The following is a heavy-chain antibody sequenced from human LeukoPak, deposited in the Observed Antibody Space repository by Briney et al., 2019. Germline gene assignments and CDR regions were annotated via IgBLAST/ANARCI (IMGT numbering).Heavy chain of an antibody. CDR1: GFTFNSFA. D-gene: IGHD3-16*02. CDR3: AKSLGVGGYTRYKGFDQ. V-gene: IGHV3-23*01. J-gene: IGHJ4*02. CDR2: ISGSDGSS. Sequence: GGSLRLSCAASGFTFNSFAMNWVRQAPGNGLEWVSSISGSDGSSHYADFVKGRFTISRDNSKNTLHLQMNSLRAEDTAVYYCAKSLGVGGYTRYKGFDQWGQGTLVTVSS.